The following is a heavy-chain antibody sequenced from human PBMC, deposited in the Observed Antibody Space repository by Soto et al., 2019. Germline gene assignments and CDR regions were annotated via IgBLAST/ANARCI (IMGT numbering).Heavy chain of an antibody. V-gene: IGHV3-23*01. D-gene: IGHD2-21*02. J-gene: IGHJ6*02. Sequence: GGSLRLSCAASGFTFSSYAMRWVRQAPGKGLEWVSAISGSGVSTYYADSVKGRFTISRDNSKNTLYLQMNSLRAEDTAVYYCAKVGLTAAYYYYGMDVWGQGTTVTVSS. CDR3: AKVGLTAAYYYYGMDV. CDR2: ISGSGVST. CDR1: GFTFSSYA.